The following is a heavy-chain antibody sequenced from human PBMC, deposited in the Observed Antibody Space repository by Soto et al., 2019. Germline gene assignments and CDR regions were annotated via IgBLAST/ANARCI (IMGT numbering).Heavy chain of an antibody. CDR1: GFTFDDYA. CDR3: AIFRTVTTHSAY. J-gene: IGHJ4*02. Sequence: EVQLVESGGGLVQPGRSLRLSCAASGFTFDDYAMHWVRQAPGKGLEWVAGISWNSGNIGYADSVKGRFTISRDNAMRSLYLQMHSLRAEDTALYYCAIFRTVTTHSAYGGQGTLVTVSS. D-gene: IGHD4-17*01. V-gene: IGHV3-9*01. CDR2: ISWNSGNI.